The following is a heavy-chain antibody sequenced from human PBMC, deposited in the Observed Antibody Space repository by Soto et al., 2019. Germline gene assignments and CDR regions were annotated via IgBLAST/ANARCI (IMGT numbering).Heavy chain of an antibody. CDR3: ATPKGGYYDSSSNWFDP. D-gene: IGHD3-22*01. J-gene: IGHJ5*02. CDR1: GGTFSSYA. Sequence: QVQLVQSGAEVKKPGSSVKVSCKASGGTFSSYAISWVRQAPGQGLEWMGGIIPIFGTANYAQKFQGRVTITADESTSTAYMELSSLRSEDTAVYYCATPKGGYYDSSSNWFDPWGQGTLVTVSS. CDR2: IIPIFGTA. V-gene: IGHV1-69*01.